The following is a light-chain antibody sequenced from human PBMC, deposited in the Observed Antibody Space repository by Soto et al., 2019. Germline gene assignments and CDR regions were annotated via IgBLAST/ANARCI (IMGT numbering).Light chain of an antibody. CDR3: QKYNTAPFT. J-gene: IGKJ3*01. CDR2: ASS. V-gene: IGKV1-27*01. Sequence: DIQITQSPSSLSASVGDRVTITCRASDTISVYLAWYQHKPGKVPERLIYASSILQSGVPSRFSGSRSDTEFTLTISSLQPEDVGTYYCQKYNTAPFTFGPGTKVDIK. CDR1: DTISVY.